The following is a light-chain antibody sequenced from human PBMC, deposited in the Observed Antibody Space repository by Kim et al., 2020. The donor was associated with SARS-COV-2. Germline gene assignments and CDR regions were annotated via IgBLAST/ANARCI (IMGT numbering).Light chain of an antibody. CDR1: SSNTGRNF. CDR3: GTWDSTLSAGV. V-gene: IGLV1-51*01. Sequence: QSVLTQPPSVSAAPGQRVTISCSGGSSNTGRNFVSWYQQFPGTAPKLLIYDNNKRPSGIPDRFSGSKSDTSATLDITGLRTGDEAEYYCGTWDSTLSAGVFGGGTKVTVL. CDR2: DNN. J-gene: IGLJ3*02.